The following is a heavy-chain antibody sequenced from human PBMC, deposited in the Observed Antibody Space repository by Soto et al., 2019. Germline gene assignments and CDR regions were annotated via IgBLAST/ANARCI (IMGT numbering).Heavy chain of an antibody. CDR1: GFTFSSYS. J-gene: IGHJ6*03. D-gene: IGHD6-13*01. CDR2: ISSSSSTI. Sequence: EVQLVESGGGLVQPGGSLRLSCAASGFTFSSYSMNWVRQAPGKGLEWVSYISSSSSTIYYADSVKGRFTISRDNAKNSLYLQMNSLRAEDTAVYYCARGHPIAAAGYYMDVWGKGTTVTVSS. CDR3: ARGHPIAAAGYYMDV. V-gene: IGHV3-48*01.